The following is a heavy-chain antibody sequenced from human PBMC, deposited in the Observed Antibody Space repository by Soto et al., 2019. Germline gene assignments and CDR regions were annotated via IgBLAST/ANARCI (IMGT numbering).Heavy chain of an antibody. CDR2: IIPLFSTA. V-gene: IGHV1-69*01. Sequence: QVQLVQSGAEVRKPGSSVKVSCKASGGTFSNYALSWVRQAPGQGLEWMGGIIPLFSTANYAQKCQGTSTIIADEATSTAYMELSSLRSEDTAVYYCAGASGDTAMITLDDFYWHYGMDVWGQGTTVTGAS. D-gene: IGHD5-18*01. J-gene: IGHJ6*02. CDR1: GGTFSNYA. CDR3: AGASGDTAMITLDDFYWHYGMDV.